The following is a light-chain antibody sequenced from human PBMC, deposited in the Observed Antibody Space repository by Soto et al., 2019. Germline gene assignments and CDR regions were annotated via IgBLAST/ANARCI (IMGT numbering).Light chain of an antibody. CDR1: QSVTNN. CDR2: GAS. Sequence: EILLSQSPSTLSVSPGARATLSCRASQSVTNNLAWYQKKPGQAPRLLIHGASTRATGIPARFSGSGSGTEFTLTISSLQSEDYAVYYCQQYNIWPLTFGGGTNVEIK. J-gene: IGKJ4*01. CDR3: QQYNIWPLT. V-gene: IGKV3-15*01.